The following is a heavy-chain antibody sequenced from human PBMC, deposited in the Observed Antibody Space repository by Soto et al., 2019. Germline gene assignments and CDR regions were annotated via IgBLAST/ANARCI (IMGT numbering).Heavy chain of an antibody. V-gene: IGHV3-53*02. J-gene: IGHJ5*02. D-gene: IGHD3-10*01. CDR2: FYSGGAT. CDR1: GMIVSINY. CDR3: ARVAFRGQFGDLSDFDP. Sequence: EVQLVETGGGLIQPGGSLTLSCEASGMIVSINYISWVRQAPGKGLEWVAIFYSGGATHYAGSVKGRFTISRDSSRNTVSLQMNALRVDDTARYYCARVAFRGQFGDLSDFDPWGQGTLVTVSS.